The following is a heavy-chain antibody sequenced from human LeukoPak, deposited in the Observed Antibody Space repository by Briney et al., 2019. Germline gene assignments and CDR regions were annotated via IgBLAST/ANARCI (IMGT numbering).Heavy chain of an antibody. CDR2: IYYSGST. D-gene: IGHD6-19*01. J-gene: IGHJ6*03. CDR1: GCSISSYY. V-gene: IGHV4-59*01. CDR3: ARYSIAVAGLYYYYMDV. Sequence: SETLSLTCTVSGCSISSYYWSWIRQPPGKGLEWIGYIYYSGSTNYNPSLKSRVTISVDTSKNQFSLKLSSVTAADTAVYYCARYSIAVAGLYYYYMDVWGKGTTVTVSS.